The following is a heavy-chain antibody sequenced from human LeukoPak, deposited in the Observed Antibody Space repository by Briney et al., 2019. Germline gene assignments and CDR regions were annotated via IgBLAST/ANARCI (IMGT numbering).Heavy chain of an antibody. D-gene: IGHD6-13*01. V-gene: IGHV3-30*18. J-gene: IGHJ4*02. CDR2: ISYDGSNK. Sequence: GGSLRLSCAASGFTFSSYGMHWVRQAPGKGLEWVAVISYDGSNKYYADSVKGRFTISRDNSKNTLYLQMNSLRAEDTAVYYCAKRRGSSWYQDIEYWGQGTLVTVSS. CDR1: GFTFSSYG. CDR3: AKRRGSSWYQDIEY.